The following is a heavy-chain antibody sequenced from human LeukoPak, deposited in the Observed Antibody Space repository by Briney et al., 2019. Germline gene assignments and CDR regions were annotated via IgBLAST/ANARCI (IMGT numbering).Heavy chain of an antibody. D-gene: IGHD3-10*01. CDR1: GGSISSSSYY. Sequence: SETLSLTCTVSGGSISSSSYYWGWIRQPPGKGLEWIGSIYYSGSTYYNPSLKSRVTISVDTSKIQFSLKLSSVTAADTAVYYCARIMVRGINWFDPWGQGTLVTVSS. CDR2: IYYSGST. V-gene: IGHV4-39*01. CDR3: ARIMVRGINWFDP. J-gene: IGHJ5*02.